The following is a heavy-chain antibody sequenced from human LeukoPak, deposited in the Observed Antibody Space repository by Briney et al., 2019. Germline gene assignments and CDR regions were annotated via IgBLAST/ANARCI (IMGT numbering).Heavy chain of an antibody. J-gene: IGHJ4*02. D-gene: IGHD1-26*01. CDR1: GFTFSSYS. CDR2: ISSSSSYI. Sequence: KAGGSLRLSCAASGFTFSSYSMNWVRQAPGKGLEWVSSISSSSSYIYYADSVKGRFTISRDNAKNSLYLQMNSLRAEDTAVYYCARVSSSLGSGSYYVDYWGQGTLVTVSS. V-gene: IGHV3-21*01. CDR3: ARVSSSLGSGSYYVDY.